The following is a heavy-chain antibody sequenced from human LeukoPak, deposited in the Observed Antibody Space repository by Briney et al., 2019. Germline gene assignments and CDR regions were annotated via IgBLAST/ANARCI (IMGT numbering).Heavy chain of an antibody. CDR1: EYTFTSYY. Sequence: ASVKVSCKASEYTFTSYYMRWVRQAPGQGLEWMGIINPSGGSTSYAQKFQGRVTMTRGTSTSTVYMELSSLRSEDTAVYYCARVRIVGVSYYYYGMDVWGQGTTVTVSS. CDR3: ARVRIVGVSYYYYGMDV. D-gene: IGHD1-26*01. CDR2: INPSGGST. V-gene: IGHV1-46*01. J-gene: IGHJ6*02.